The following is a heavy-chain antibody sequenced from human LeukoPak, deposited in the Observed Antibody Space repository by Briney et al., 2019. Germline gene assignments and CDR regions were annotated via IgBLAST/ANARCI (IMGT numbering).Heavy chain of an antibody. V-gene: IGHV3-7*01. J-gene: IGHJ6*02. CDR1: GFSFSSNW. D-gene: IGHD3-10*01. CDR2: IKRDGSQK. Sequence: AGGSLRLSCAAPGFSFSSNWMGWVRQAPGKGLEWVAHIKRDGSQKYYLDSVKGRFTISRDNAKNSLYLQMNDLRAEDTAVYYCARVGSYGMDVWGQGTTVTVSS. CDR3: ARVGSYGMDV.